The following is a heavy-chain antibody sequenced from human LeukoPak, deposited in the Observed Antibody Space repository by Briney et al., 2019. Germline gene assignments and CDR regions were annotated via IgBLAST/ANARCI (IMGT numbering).Heavy chain of an antibody. J-gene: IGHJ4*02. V-gene: IGHV3-33*01. CDR1: EFTFSSYG. D-gene: IGHD3-22*01. CDR3: ARSTYYYDSSGYYYAQYFDY. CDR2: IWYDGSNK. Sequence: PGGSLRLSCAGSEFTFSSYGMHWVRQAPGKGLEWVAVIWYDGSNKYYADSVKGRFTISRDNSKNTLYLQMNSLRAEDTAVYYCARSTYYYDSSGYYYAQYFDYWGQGTLVTVSS.